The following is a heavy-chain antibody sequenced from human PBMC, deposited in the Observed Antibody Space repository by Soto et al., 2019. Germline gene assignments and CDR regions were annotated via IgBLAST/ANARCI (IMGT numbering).Heavy chain of an antibody. D-gene: IGHD3-22*01. V-gene: IGHV3-30*18. CDR1: GFTFDDFG. Sequence: QVQLVESGGGVVQPGTSLKLSCAASGFTFDDFGFHWVRQAPGKGLEWVATLSYDGSHVYYADSVKGRFTISRDNSKITLYLQMNSLKTEDTAMYYCAKEMFPRTVLDSSSPWGDYWGQGTLVTVSS. J-gene: IGHJ4*02. CDR3: AKEMFPRTVLDSSSPWGDY. CDR2: LSYDGSHV.